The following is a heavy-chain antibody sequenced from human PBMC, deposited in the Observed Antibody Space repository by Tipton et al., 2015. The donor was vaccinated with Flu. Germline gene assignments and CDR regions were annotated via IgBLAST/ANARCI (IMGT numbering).Heavy chain of an antibody. J-gene: IGHJ1*01. V-gene: IGHV1-24*01. CDR1: GYTLTELS. CDR3: ATGVQVEQWLVRGNLAEYFQH. Sequence: QVQLVQSGAEVKKPGASVKVSCKVSGYTLTELSMHWVRQAPGKGLEWMGGFDPEDGETIYAQKFQGRVTMTEDTSTDTAYMELSSLRSEDTAVYYCATGVQVEQWLVRGNLAEYFQHWGQGTLVTVSS. D-gene: IGHD6-19*01. CDR2: FDPEDGET.